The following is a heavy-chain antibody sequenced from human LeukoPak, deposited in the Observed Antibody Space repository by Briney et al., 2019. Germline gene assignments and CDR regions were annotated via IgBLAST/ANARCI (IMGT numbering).Heavy chain of an antibody. D-gene: IGHD6-13*01. V-gene: IGHV3-7*01. CDR1: GFTFSRFQ. CDR2: INQDGSEI. J-gene: IGHJ6*02. CDR3: AREGYSSSWSYYYYGMDV. Sequence: GGSLRLSCAASGFTFSRFQMSWVRQPPGKGLEWVANINQDGSEIYYVDSVKGRFTVSTDNAKNSLYLQMNSLRAEDTAVYHCAREGYSSSWSYYYYGMDVWGQGTTVTVSS.